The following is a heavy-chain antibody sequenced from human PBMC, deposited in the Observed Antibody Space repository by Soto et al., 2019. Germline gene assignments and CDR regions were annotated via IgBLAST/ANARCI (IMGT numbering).Heavy chain of an antibody. J-gene: IGHJ6*02. Sequence: QFTLKESGPTVVKPTETLTLTCTFSGFSLTTGGVGVGWIRQPPGRSPEWLAVSYWNDDRRRSPSLEHRLTITKDTSKNQVLLTMTNMDPVDTATYYCIYRRASWDYHGLDVWGQGIPVTVSS. CDR1: GFSLTTGGVG. V-gene: IGHV2-5*01. D-gene: IGHD3-3*02. CDR2: SYWNDDR. CDR3: IYRRASWDYHGLDV.